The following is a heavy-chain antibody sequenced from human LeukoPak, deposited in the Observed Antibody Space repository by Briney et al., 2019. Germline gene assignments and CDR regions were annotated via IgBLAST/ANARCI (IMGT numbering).Heavy chain of an antibody. J-gene: IGHJ4*02. V-gene: IGHV3-21*01. Sequence: GGSLRLSCAASGFTFSSYEMNWVRQAPGKGLEWVSSISSSSSYIYYADSVKGRFTISRDNAKNSLYLQMNSLRAEDTAVYYCAYYYGSGSYYNKDYWGQGTLVTVSS. CDR2: ISSSSSYI. D-gene: IGHD3-10*01. CDR1: GFTFSSYE. CDR3: AYYYGSGSYYNKDY.